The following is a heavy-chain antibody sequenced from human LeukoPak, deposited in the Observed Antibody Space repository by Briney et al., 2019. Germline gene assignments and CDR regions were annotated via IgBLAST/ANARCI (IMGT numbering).Heavy chain of an antibody. V-gene: IGHV1-8*01. J-gene: IGHJ5*02. CDR3: ARRSGWYGRRRNWFDP. CDR2: MNPNSGNT. D-gene: IGHD6-19*01. Sequence: ASVKVSCKASGYTFTSYDINWVRQATGQGLEWMGWMNPNSGNTGYAQKFQDRVTITRNTSISTAYMELSSLRSEDTAVYYCARRSGWYGRRRNWFDPWGQGTLVTVSS. CDR1: GYTFTSYD.